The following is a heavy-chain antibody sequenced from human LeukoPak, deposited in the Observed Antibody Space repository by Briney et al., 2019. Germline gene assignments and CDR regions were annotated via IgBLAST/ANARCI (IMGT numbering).Heavy chain of an antibody. Sequence: GGSLRLSCAASGFTFSSYAMSWVRQAPGKGLEWVSAISGSGGSTYYADSVKGRFTISGDNSKNTLYLQMNSLRAEDTAVYYCAPTTYYDFWSGYYTGNDAFDIWGQGTMVTVSS. D-gene: IGHD3-3*01. V-gene: IGHV3-23*01. CDR1: GFTFSSYA. J-gene: IGHJ3*02. CDR2: ISGSGGST. CDR3: APTTYYDFWSGYYTGNDAFDI.